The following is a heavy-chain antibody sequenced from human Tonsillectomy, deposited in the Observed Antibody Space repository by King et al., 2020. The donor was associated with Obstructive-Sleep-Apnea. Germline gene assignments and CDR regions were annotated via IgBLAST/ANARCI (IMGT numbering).Heavy chain of an antibody. V-gene: IGHV4-34*01. D-gene: IGHD1-26*01. CDR3: ARGASVATKDAFDI. Sequence: VQLQQWGAGLLKPSETLSLTCAVYGGSFNGYFWSWIRQPPGRGLEWLGEINHSGSTNYNPSLKSRVTMSVDTSKNQFSLNLKSVTAADTAVYFCARGASVATKDAFDIWGQGTMVTVSS. J-gene: IGHJ3*02. CDR1: GGSFNGYF. CDR2: INHSGST.